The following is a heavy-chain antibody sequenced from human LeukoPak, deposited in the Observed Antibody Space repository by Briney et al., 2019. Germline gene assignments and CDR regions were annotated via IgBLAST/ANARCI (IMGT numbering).Heavy chain of an antibody. V-gene: IGHV1-2*04. CDR3: ARDQLYYYDSSGYYPPGYYYGMDV. CDR1: GYAFTGYY. Sequence: ASVKVSCKASGYAFTGYYMHWVRQAPGQGLEWVGWINSNSGGTNYAQKFQGWVTMTRDTSISTAYMELSRLRSDDTAVYYCARDQLYYYDSSGYYPPGYYYGMDVWGQGTTVTVSS. CDR2: INSNSGGT. J-gene: IGHJ6*02. D-gene: IGHD3-22*01.